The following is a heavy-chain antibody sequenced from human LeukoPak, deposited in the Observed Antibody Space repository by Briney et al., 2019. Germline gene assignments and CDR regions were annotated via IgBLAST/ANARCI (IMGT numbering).Heavy chain of an antibody. J-gene: IGHJ4*02. D-gene: IGHD2-2*02. CDR1: GYTFTSYG. CDR3: ARAGLGYCSSTSCCTDHYFDY. Sequence: ASVKVSCKASGYTFTSYGISWVRQAPGQGLEWMGWISAYNGNTNYAQKFQGRVTITTDESTSTAYMELSSLRSEDTAVYYCARAGLGYCSSTSCCTDHYFDYWGQGTLVTVSS. CDR2: ISAYNGNT. V-gene: IGHV1-18*01.